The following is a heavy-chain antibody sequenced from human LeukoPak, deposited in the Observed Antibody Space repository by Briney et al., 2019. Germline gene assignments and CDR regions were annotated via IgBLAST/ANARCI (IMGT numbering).Heavy chain of an antibody. CDR2: INHSGST. CDR3: AREARARDFWSGYKQYNWFDP. Sequence: SETLSLTCAVYGGSFSGYYWSWIRQPPGKGLEWIGEINHSGSTNYNPSLKSRVTISVDTSKNQFSLKLSSVTAADTAVYYCAREARARDFWSGYKQYNWFDPWGQGTLVTVSS. CDR1: GGSFSGYY. J-gene: IGHJ5*02. V-gene: IGHV4-34*01. D-gene: IGHD3-3*01.